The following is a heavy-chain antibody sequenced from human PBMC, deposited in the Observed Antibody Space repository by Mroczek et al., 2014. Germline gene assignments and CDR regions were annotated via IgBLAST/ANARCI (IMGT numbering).Heavy chain of an antibody. CDR2: ISWNSGSI. J-gene: IGHJ5*02. CDR1: GFTFDDYA. Sequence: VQLVEVWGGLVQPGRSLRLSCAASGFTFDDYAMHWVRQAPGKGLEWVSGISWNSGSIGYADSVKGRFTISRDNAKNSLYLQMNSLRAEDTALYYCAKDKYCSSTSCSGGWFDPWGQGTLVTVSS. D-gene: IGHD2-2*01. V-gene: IGHV3-9*01. CDR3: AKDKYCSSTSCSGGWFDP.